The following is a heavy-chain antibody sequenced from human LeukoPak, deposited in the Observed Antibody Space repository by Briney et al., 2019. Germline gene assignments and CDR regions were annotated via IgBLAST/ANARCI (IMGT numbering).Heavy chain of an antibody. CDR2: MFASGST. D-gene: IGHD3-10*01. Sequence: GGSLRLSCTASGFSVSSNYMSWVRQAPGKGLEWVSVMFASGSTYYADSVKGRFTFSRDIFRNTLYLQLNSLRVEDTALYYCARGFTGMVRGVTDDYWGQGILVTVSS. CDR1: GFSVSSNY. J-gene: IGHJ4*02. CDR3: ARGFTGMVRGVTDDY. V-gene: IGHV3-66*01.